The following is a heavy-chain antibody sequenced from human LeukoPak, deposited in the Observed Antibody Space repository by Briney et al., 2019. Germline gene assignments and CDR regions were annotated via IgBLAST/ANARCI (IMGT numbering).Heavy chain of an antibody. J-gene: IGHJ4*02. CDR1: GGSFSGYY. V-gene: IGHV4-34*09. CDR3: AREGDDSSGYSGLGY. D-gene: IGHD3-22*01. Sequence: SETLSLTCAVYGGSFSGYYWSWIRQPPGKGLEWIGEINHSGSTNYNPSLKSRVTISVDTSKNQFSLKLSSVTAADTAVYYCAREGDDSSGYSGLGYSGQGTLVTVSS. CDR2: INHSGST.